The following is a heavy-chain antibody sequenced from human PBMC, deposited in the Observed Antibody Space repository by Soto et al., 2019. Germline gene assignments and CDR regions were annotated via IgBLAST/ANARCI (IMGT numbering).Heavy chain of an antibody. D-gene: IGHD4-17*01. CDR2: IYYSGRT. CDR1: GASIRDYF. Sequence: QVQLQESGPGLVKPSETLSLTCTVSGASIRDYFWTWIRQPPGKGLEWIGYIYYSGRTNYNPSLESRVSISGDTSKTHFSLQLRSVSAADTAVYYCARVSGDDFGDSGGFDYWGQGTLVTVSS. CDR3: ARVSGDDFGDSGGFDY. J-gene: IGHJ4*02. V-gene: IGHV4-59*01.